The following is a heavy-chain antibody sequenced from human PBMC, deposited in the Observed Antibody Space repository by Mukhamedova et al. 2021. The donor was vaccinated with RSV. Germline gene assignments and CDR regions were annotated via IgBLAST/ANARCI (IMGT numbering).Heavy chain of an antibody. CDR3: ARTGDFYSPHFDY. J-gene: IGHJ4*02. V-gene: IGHV2-70*11. CDR1: RGMS. Sequence: RGMSVNWIRQPPGKALEWLARIDWADDKYYSTSLQTRVTISKDTSQDQVVLTLTNMDPVDTATYYCARTGDFYSPHFDYWGQGTL. D-gene: IGHD2-21*02. CDR2: IDWADDK.